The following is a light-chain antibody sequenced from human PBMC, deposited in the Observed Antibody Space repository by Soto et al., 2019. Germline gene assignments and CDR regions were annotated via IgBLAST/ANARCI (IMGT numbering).Light chain of an antibody. J-gene: IGKJ4*01. Sequence: EIVMTQSPATLSVSPGERATLSCRASQSVSNSLAWYQQKPGQAPRLLIYHASTGATGIPARFSGSGSGTELTLTISSVQSEDFAVYYCQQNNEWPLTFGGGTKVEIK. CDR1: QSVSNS. CDR2: HAS. CDR3: QQNNEWPLT. V-gene: IGKV3-15*01.